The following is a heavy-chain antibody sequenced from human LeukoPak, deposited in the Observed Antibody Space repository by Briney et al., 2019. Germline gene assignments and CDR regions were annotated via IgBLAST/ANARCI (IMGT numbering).Heavy chain of an antibody. CDR2: IYYSGST. CDR1: GGSISSYY. V-gene: IGHV4-59*01. CDR3: ARAPAVVPAAPTNPGGNWFDP. J-gene: IGHJ5*02. D-gene: IGHD2-2*01. Sequence: PSETLSLTCTVSGGSISSYYWSWIRQPPGKGLEWIGYIYYSGSTNYNPSLKSRVTISVDTSKNQFSLKLSSVTAADTAVYYCARAPAVVPAAPTNPGGNWFDPWDQGTLVTVSS.